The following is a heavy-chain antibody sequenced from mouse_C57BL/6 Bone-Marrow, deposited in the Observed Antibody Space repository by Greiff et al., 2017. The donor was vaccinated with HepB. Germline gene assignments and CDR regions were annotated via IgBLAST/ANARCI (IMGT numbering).Heavy chain of an antibody. CDR1: GYTFTSYG. Sequence: VKLQESGAELARPGASVKLSCKASGYTFTSYGISWVKQRTGQGLEWIGEIYPRSGNTYYNEKFKGKATLTADKSSSTAYMGLRSLTSEDSAVYFCAREGYYYGSSLGYWGQGTTLTVSS. CDR3: AREGYYYGSSLGY. CDR2: IYPRSGNT. V-gene: IGHV1-81*01. D-gene: IGHD1-1*01. J-gene: IGHJ2*01.